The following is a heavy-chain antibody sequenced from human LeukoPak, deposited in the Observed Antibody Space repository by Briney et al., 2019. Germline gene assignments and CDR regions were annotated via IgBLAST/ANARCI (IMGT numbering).Heavy chain of an antibody. CDR1: GFTFSSYW. Sequence: GGSLRLSCAASGFTFSSYWMHWVRQAPGKGLVWVSRINSDGSSTSYADSVKGRFTISRDNAKNSLYLQMNSLRAEETAEYYCARVLGCTNGVCHDVFDIWGQGTMVTVSS. CDR2: INSDGSST. D-gene: IGHD2-8*01. J-gene: IGHJ3*02. CDR3: ARVLGCTNGVCHDVFDI. V-gene: IGHV3-74*01.